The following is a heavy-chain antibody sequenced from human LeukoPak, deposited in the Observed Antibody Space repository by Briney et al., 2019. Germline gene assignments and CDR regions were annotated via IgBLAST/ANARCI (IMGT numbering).Heavy chain of an antibody. Sequence: ASVKVACKASGYTFTGYYMHWVRQAPGQGLEWMGWINTNSGGTNAAKKFQGRVTMTRDTSISTDYMELSRLRSDDTAVYYCARLQMYYYDSSGRSGWFDPWGQGTLVTVSS. J-gene: IGHJ5*02. CDR1: GYTFTGYY. CDR2: INTNSGGT. D-gene: IGHD3-22*01. CDR3: ARLQMYYYDSSGRSGWFDP. V-gene: IGHV1-2*02.